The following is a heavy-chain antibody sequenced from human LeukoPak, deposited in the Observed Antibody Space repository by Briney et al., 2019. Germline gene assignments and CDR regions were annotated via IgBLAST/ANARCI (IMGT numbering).Heavy chain of an antibody. CDR3: ASFPIYYGSGSYYLPYYYYKDV. D-gene: IGHD3-10*01. J-gene: IGHJ6*03. CDR2: IYTSGST. CDR1: GGSISSGSYY. V-gene: IGHV4-61*02. Sequence: SQTLSLTCTVSGGSISSGSYYWSWIRQPAGKGLEWIGRIYTSGSTNYNPSLKSRVTISVDTSKNQFSLKLSSVTAADTAVYYCASFPIYYGSGSYYLPYYYYKDVWGKGTTVTVSS.